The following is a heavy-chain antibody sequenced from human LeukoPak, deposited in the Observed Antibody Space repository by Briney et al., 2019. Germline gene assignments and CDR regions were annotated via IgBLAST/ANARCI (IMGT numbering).Heavy chain of an antibody. CDR2: IYYTGST. J-gene: IGHJ3*01. D-gene: IGHD6-19*01. CDR3: GRVDTSGSVL. CDR1: GGSISGYY. Sequence: SETLSLTCTVSGGSISGYYWSWIRQPPGKGLEWIGYIYYTGSTSYNPSLKSRVTISVETSKQQFSMRLSSATAADTAVYYCGRVDTSGSVLWGQGTMVTVSS. V-gene: IGHV4-59*01.